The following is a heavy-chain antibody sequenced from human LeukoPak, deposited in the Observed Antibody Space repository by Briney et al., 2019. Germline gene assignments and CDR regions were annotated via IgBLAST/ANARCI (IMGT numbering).Heavy chain of an antibody. CDR3: AQNFYDSSGLYFDY. CDR1: VFLYSRYT. J-gene: IGHJ4*02. D-gene: IGHD3-22*01. CDR2: ISTSSNYI. V-gene: IGHV3-21*01. Sequence: KSGGPQRLPCVACVFLYSRYTRNGAPRTPGKGVEWFSSISTSSNYIYYADSVKGRFTISRDNAKNSLYLQMNSLRAADTAVYYCAQNFYDSSGLYFDYWGQGTLVTVSS.